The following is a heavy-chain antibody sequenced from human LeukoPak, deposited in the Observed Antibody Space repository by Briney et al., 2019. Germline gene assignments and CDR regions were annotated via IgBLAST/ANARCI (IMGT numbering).Heavy chain of an antibody. J-gene: IGHJ4*02. V-gene: IGHV3-23*01. CDR3: AKDFTLGILRKRYYFDY. D-gene: IGHD7-27*01. CDR2: ISGSGGST. Sequence: PGGSLRLSCAASGFTFSSYAMSWVRQAPGKGLEWVSAISGSGGSTYYADSVKGRFTISRDNSKNTLYLQMNSLRAEDTAVYYCAKDFTLGILRKRYYFDYRGQGTLVTVSS. CDR1: GFTFSSYA.